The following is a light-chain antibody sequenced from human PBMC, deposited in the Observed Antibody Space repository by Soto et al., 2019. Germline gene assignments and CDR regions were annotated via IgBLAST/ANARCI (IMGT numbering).Light chain of an antibody. CDR1: QSVSGY. J-gene: IGKJ3*01. V-gene: IGKV3-20*01. Sequence: EIVFTQSPATLSLSPLEIATLSCRASQSVSGYLAWYQQKPGQAPSLLIYGAFSRATGIPDRFSGSGSGTDFTLTISRLEPEDSAVYYCQQYSASPRTFGPGTKVDIK. CDR3: QQYSASPRT. CDR2: GAF.